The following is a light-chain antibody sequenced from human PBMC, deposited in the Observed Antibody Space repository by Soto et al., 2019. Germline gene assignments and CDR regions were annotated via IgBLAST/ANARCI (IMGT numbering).Light chain of an antibody. CDR3: QQHQTYST. CDR1: QSISVW. V-gene: IGKV1-5*03. J-gene: IGKJ1*01. CDR2: QAS. Sequence: DSDMTQSPSTLAASVLDRFTITCRASQSISVWLAWYQQKPGKAPNVLIYQASRLESGVPSRFSGSGSGTEFTLTISSLQPDDFATYYCQQHQTYSTFGQGTQVDIK.